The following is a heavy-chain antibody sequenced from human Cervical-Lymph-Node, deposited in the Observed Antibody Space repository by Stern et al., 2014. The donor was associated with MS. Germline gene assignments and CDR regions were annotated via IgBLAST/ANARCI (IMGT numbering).Heavy chain of an antibody. CDR3: ARGYSSSWYGGRFFNY. CDR1: GGSISSYY. Sequence: DQLVESGPGLVKPSETLSLTCTVSGGSISSYYWSWIRQPPGKGLEWIADIYYSGHPDYNPSLQGRVTMSVDTSKNQISLRLSSVTAADTAVYYCARGYSSSWYGGRFFNYWGQGTLVTVSS. J-gene: IGHJ4*02. CDR2: IYYSGHP. D-gene: IGHD6-13*01. V-gene: IGHV4-59*01.